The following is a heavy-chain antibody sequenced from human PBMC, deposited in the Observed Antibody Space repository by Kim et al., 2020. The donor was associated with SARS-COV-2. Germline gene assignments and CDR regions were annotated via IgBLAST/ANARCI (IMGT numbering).Heavy chain of an antibody. D-gene: IGHD3-22*01. V-gene: IGHV3-23*01. CDR1: GFTFSSYA. J-gene: IGHJ4*02. CDR2: ISGSGGST. Sequence: GGSLRLSCAASGFTFSSYAMSWVRQAPGKGLEWVSAISGSGGSTYYADSVKGRFTISRDNSKNTLYLQMNSLRAEDTAVYYCEKVHSLITMTGRGAWDYWGQGTLVTVSS. CDR3: EKVHSLITMTGRGAWDY.